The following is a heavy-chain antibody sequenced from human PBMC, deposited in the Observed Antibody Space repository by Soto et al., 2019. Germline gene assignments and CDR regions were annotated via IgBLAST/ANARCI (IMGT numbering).Heavy chain of an antibody. D-gene: IGHD3-22*01. Sequence: SETLSLTCTVSGGSISSYYWSWVRQPPGKGLEWIGYIYYSGSTNYNPSLKSRVTISVDTSKNQFSLKLSSVTAADTAVYYCAAYYYDSSGYYNWFDPWGQGTLVTVS. CDR2: IYYSGST. CDR3: AAYYYDSSGYYNWFDP. V-gene: IGHV4-59*01. J-gene: IGHJ5*02. CDR1: GGSISSYY.